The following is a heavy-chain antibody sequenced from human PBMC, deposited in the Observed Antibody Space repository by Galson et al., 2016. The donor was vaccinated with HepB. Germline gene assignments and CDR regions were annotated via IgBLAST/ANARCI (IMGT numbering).Heavy chain of an antibody. CDR3: AREHELLGPLQY. CDR1: GFIFSSYG. J-gene: IGHJ4*02. Sequence: SLRLSCAASGFIFSSYGMHWVRQAPARGLEWVAGIWYDGTNTYYPDSVKGRFTISRDNSKNTLYLQMNSLRGEDTAVYYCAREHELLGPLQYWGQGTLVTVSS. V-gene: IGHV3-33*01. D-gene: IGHD1-26*01. CDR2: IWYDGTNT.